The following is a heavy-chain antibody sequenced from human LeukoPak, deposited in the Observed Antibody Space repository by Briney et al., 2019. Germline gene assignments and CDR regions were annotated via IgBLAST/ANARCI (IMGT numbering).Heavy chain of an antibody. Sequence: GGSLRLSCAASGFTFSSYAMSWVRQAPGKGLEWVSAIRGSGGRTHYADSVKGRFTISRDNSKNTLYLQMNSLQTEDTALYYCTREKEGYNFGLDYYYYYLDVWGKGTTVTVSS. CDR2: IRGSGGRT. V-gene: IGHV3-23*01. D-gene: IGHD5-18*01. CDR1: GFTFSSYA. CDR3: TREKEGYNFGLDYYYYYLDV. J-gene: IGHJ6*03.